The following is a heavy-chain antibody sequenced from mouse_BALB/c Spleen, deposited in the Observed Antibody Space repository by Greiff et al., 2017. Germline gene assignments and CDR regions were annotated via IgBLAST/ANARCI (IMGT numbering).Heavy chain of an antibody. D-gene: IGHD2-1*01. CDR2: IDPANGNT. CDR1: GFNIKDTY. J-gene: IGHJ4*01. V-gene: IGHV14-3*02. CDR3: ASYGNYYAMDY. Sequence: VHVKQSGAELVKPGASVKLSCTASGFNIKDTYMHWVKQRPEQGLEWIGRIDPANGNTKYDPKFQGKATITADTSSTTAYLQLSSLTSEDTAVYYCASYGNYYAMDYWGQGTSVTVSS.